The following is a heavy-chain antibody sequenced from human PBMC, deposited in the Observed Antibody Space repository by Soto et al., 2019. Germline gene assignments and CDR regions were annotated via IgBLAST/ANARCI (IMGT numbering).Heavy chain of an antibody. Sequence: QVQLVESGGGVVQPGRSLRLSCAASGFTFSSYGMHWVRQAPGKGLEWVAVISYDGSNKYYADSVKGRFTISRDNSKNTLYLQMHSLRAEDTAVYYCAKDRAVPAASPFFYYYYGMDVWGQGTTVTVSS. CDR2: ISYDGSNK. CDR1: GFTFSSYG. CDR3: AKDRAVPAASPFFYYYYGMDV. V-gene: IGHV3-30*18. D-gene: IGHD2-2*01. J-gene: IGHJ6*02.